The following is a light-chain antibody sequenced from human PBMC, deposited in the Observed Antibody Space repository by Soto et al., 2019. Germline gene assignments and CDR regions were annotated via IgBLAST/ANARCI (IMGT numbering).Light chain of an antibody. V-gene: IGLV1-47*01. CDR2: RNS. Sequence: QSVLTQPLSASGTPGQRVTISCSGSSSNIGSNYVYWYQQLPGTVPQLLIYRNSERPSGVPDRFSGSKSGTSASLAISGLRSEDEADYYCAAWDDSLSGVVFGGGTKLTVL. CDR1: SSNIGSNY. J-gene: IGLJ2*01. CDR3: AAWDDSLSGVV.